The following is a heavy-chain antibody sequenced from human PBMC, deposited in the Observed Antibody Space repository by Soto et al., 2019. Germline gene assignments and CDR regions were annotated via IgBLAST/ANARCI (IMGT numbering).Heavy chain of an antibody. CDR3: SRAGILTTPYYTDY. Sequence: EVQLVKSGGGLVQPEGSLRLSCTASGFTFSDYYMDWFRQAPGKGLEWVGRVRNKINSYTTEYAASVKGRFTVSRDDSRNSLYLQMNSLKTGDTAMYYCSRAGILTTPYYTDYWGLGTLVTVSS. D-gene: IGHD2-21*01. CDR1: GFTFSDYY. J-gene: IGHJ4*02. CDR2: VRNKINSYTT. V-gene: IGHV3-72*01.